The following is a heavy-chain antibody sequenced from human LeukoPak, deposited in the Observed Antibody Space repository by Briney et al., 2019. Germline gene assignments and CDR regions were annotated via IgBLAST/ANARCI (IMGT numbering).Heavy chain of an antibody. J-gene: IGHJ4*02. CDR1: GFSFSDHF. CDR2: ARNKANSYST. V-gene: IGHV3-72*01. D-gene: IGHD3-16*01. Sequence: GGSLRLSCAGSGFSFSDHFMDWVRRAPGKGLEWVGRARNKANSYSTEYAASVKGRFTISRDDAKNSLYLHMNSLQTEDTGVYYCTRAFWGSFDYCGQGSLVTVSS. CDR3: TRAFWGSFDY.